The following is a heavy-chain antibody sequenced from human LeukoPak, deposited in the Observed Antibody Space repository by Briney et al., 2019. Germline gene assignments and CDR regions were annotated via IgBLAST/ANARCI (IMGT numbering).Heavy chain of an antibody. Sequence: PGGSLRLSCAASGFTFSSYSMNWVRQAPGKGLEWVSYISSSSRSIYYADSVKGRFTISRDNANNSLSLQMNSLRDEDTAVYYCVLGSPFDYWGQGTLVTVS. D-gene: IGHD3-10*01. CDR3: VLGSPFDY. J-gene: IGHJ4*02. V-gene: IGHV3-48*02. CDR1: GFTFSSYS. CDR2: ISSSSRSI.